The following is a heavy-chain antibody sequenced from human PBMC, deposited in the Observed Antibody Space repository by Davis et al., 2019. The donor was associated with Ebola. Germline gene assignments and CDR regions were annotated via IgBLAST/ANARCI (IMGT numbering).Heavy chain of an antibody. V-gene: IGHV1-3*01. CDR2: INAGNGNT. D-gene: IGHD1-26*01. J-gene: IGHJ3*02. Sequence: ASVKVSCKASGYTFTSYAMHWVRQAPGQRLEWMGWINAGNGNTKYSQKFQGRVTITRDTSASTAYMELSSLRSEDTAVYYCARGLWVGRRIDAFDIWGQGTMVTVSS. CDR1: GYTFTSYA. CDR3: ARGLWVGRRIDAFDI.